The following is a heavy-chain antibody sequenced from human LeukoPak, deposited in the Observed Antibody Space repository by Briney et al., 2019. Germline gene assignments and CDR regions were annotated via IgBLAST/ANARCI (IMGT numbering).Heavy chain of an antibody. CDR2: IYSSGST. D-gene: IGHD3-3*01. CDR1: GGSISRYY. CDR3: ARTYYDFWSGYYTDRGFDY. J-gene: IGHJ4*02. Sequence: SETLSLTCTVSGGSISRYYWSWIRQPPGKALEWIGYIYSSGSTNYNPSLKSRVTISVDTSKNQFSLKLSSVTAADTAVYYCARTYYDFWSGYYTDRGFDYWGQGTLVTVSS. V-gene: IGHV4-59*12.